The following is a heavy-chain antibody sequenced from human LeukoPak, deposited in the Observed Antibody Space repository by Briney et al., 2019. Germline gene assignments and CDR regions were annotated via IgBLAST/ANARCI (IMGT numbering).Heavy chain of an antibody. CDR3: AKDGNGYSSSWHYYYYYMDV. Sequence: GGSLRLSCAASGFNFSSYAMSWVRQAPGKALEWVSAISGSGGSTYYADSVKGRFTISRDNSKNTLYLQMNSLRAEDTAVYYCAKDGNGYSSSWHYYYYYMDVWGKGTTVTVSS. J-gene: IGHJ6*03. D-gene: IGHD6-13*01. V-gene: IGHV3-23*01. CDR2: ISGSGGST. CDR1: GFNFSSYA.